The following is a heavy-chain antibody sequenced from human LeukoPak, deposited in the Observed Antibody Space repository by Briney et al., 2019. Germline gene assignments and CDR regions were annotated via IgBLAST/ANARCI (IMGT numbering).Heavy chain of an antibody. CDR2: INPNSGAR. Sequence: ASAKDSCKASGYTFTGYYMQWVRPAPGQGLECMGWINPNSGARDYARKFQGRVTMTRDTSISTAYMELNRLTSDDTAVYYCARDSVERRPGFDIWGPGTMVTVSS. CDR1: GYTFTGYY. V-gene: IGHV1-2*02. J-gene: IGHJ3*02. D-gene: IGHD1-1*01. CDR3: ARDSVERRPGFDI.